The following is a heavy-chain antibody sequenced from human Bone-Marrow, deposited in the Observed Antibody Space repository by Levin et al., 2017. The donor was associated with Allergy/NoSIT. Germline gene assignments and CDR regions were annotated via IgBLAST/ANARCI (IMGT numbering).Heavy chain of an antibody. D-gene: IGHD3-10*01. J-gene: IGHJ6*02. V-gene: IGHV3-30*03. CDR1: GFTFSSYA. CDR3: GRDGFHGMDV. CDR2: ITYDGANK. Sequence: PGGSLRLSCAASGFTFSSYAMHWVRQAPGKGLEWVAVITYDGANKYYADSVRGRITISRDNSKKTVSLQMNSLRAEDTGLYYCGRDGFHGMDVWGQGTTVTVSS.